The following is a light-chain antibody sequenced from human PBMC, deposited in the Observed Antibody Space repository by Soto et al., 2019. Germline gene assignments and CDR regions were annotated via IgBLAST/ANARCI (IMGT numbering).Light chain of an antibody. CDR3: QQLNSYPFT. J-gene: IGKJ3*01. CDR1: QGISSY. Sequence: DIQLTQSPSFLSASVGDRVTITCRASQGISSYLAWYQQKPGKAPKLLLYAASTLQSGVPSRFGGSGSGTAFTLTFSSLQPEDFATDDCQQLNSYPFTFGPGTKVYSK. CDR2: AAS. V-gene: IGKV1-9*01.